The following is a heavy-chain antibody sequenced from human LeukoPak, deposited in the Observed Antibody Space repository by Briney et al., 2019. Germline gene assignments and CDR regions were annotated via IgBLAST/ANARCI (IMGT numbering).Heavy chain of an antibody. CDR2: INHSGST. J-gene: IGHJ4*02. Sequence: SETLSLTCAVYGGSFSGYYWSWIRQPPGKGLEWIGEINHSGSTNYNPSLKSRVTISVDTSKNQFSLKLSSVTAADTAVYYCARETSGYHKRGKFDYWGQGTLVTVSS. CDR3: ARETSGYHKRGKFDY. V-gene: IGHV4-34*01. CDR1: GGSFSGYY. D-gene: IGHD3-3*01.